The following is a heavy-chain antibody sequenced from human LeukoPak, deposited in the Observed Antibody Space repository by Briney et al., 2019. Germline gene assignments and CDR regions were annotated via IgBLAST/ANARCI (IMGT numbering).Heavy chain of an antibody. V-gene: IGHV1-18*01. CDR1: GYAFTSYG. CDR2: ISAYNGNT. Sequence: ASVKVSCKASGYAFTSYGISWVRQAPGRGLEWMGWISAYNGNTNYAQKLQGRVTMTTDTSTSTAYMELRSLRSDDTAVYYCARVPFYYYYMDVWGKGTTVTVSS. CDR3: ARVPFYYYYMDV. J-gene: IGHJ6*03.